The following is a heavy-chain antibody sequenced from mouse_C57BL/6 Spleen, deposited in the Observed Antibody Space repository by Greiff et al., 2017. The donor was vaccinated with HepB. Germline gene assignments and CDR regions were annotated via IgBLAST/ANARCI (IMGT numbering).Heavy chain of an antibody. CDR3: ARYNNYRGYFDY. J-gene: IGHJ2*01. CDR1: GYTFTDYY. Sequence: QVQLQQSGAELVRPGASVKLSCKASGYTFTDYYINWVNQRPGQGLEWIARIYPGSGNTYYNEKFKGKATLTAEKSSSTAYMQLSSLTSDDSAVYLCARYNNYRGYFDYWGQGTTLTVSS. CDR2: IYPGSGNT. D-gene: IGHD2-5*01. V-gene: IGHV1-76*01.